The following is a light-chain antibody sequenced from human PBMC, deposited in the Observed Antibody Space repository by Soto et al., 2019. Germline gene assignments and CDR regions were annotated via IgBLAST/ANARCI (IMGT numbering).Light chain of an antibody. CDR3: QQYGGSPRT. CDR2: DAS. V-gene: IGKV3-20*01. Sequence: EIVLTQSPGTLSLSPGERDTLSCRASQSISNNYLAWYQQTPGQAPRLLIYDASNRAAGIPDRFSGSGSGTDFTLTISRLEPEDFGVYHCQQYGGSPRTVGQGTKVDIK. CDR1: QSISNNY. J-gene: IGKJ1*01.